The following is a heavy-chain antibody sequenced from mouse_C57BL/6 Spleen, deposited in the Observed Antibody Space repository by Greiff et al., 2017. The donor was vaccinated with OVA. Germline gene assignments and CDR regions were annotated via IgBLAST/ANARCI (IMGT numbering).Heavy chain of an antibody. D-gene: IGHD1-1*01. V-gene: IGHV3-6*01. CDR2: ISYDGSN. CDR1: GYSITSGYY. J-gene: IGHJ2*01. CDR3: ARYGSSLRTIDY. Sequence: EVKLVESGPGLVKPSQSLSLTCSVTGYSITSGYYWNWIRQFPGNKLEWMGYISYDGSNNYNPSLKNRISITRDTSKNQFFLKLNAVTTEDTATYYCARYGSSLRTIDYWGQGTTLTVSS.